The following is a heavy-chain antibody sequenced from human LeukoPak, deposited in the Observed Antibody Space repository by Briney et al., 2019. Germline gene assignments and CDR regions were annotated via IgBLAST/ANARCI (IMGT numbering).Heavy chain of an antibody. D-gene: IGHD2-2*02. CDR2: ISYDGNNK. CDR3: ARLPGYCSSNSCYKMTIPFDY. V-gene: IGHV3-30-3*01. CDR1: GFTFSSYS. Sequence: GGSLRLSCSASGFTFSSYSMHWVRQAPGKGLEWVAVISYDGNNKHDAGSVKGRFTISRDNSKNTLYLQMNSLRAEDTAVYYCARLPGYCSSNSCYKMTIPFDYWGQGTLVTVSS. J-gene: IGHJ4*02.